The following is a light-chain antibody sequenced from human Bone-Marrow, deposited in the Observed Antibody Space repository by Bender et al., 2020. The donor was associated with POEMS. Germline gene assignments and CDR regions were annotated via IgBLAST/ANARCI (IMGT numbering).Light chain of an antibody. V-gene: IGLV1-47*01. CDR3: AVWDDSLTGVV. CDR1: SSNIGSNF. Sequence: QSVLTQPPSASGTPGQRVTISCSGSSSNIGSNFVYWYQQLPGTAPKLVIYTNNQRPSGVPDRFSGSRSGTSGSLAISGLRSEDEADYYCAVWDDSLTGVVFGGGTKLTVL. CDR2: TNN. J-gene: IGLJ3*02.